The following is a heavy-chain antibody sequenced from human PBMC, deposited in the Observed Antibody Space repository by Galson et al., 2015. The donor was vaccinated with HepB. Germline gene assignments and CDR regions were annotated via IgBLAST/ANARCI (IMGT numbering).Heavy chain of an antibody. CDR1: GYTFTGYF. CDR2: INPNSGGT. CDR3: ASGPPVSSRSSYCHH. V-gene: IGHV1-2*02. J-gene: IGHJ1*01. Sequence: SVKVSCKASGYTFTGYFMHWVRHAPGQGLEWMGWINPNSGGTNFAQKFQVRVTMTRDTSVTTAYMELSRLTSDDTAVYYCASGPPVSSRSSYCHHWGQGTLVTVSS. D-gene: IGHD6-13*01.